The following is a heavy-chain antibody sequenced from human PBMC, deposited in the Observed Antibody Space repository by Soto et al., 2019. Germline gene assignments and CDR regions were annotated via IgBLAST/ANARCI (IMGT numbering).Heavy chain of an antibody. CDR2: ISYDGYNK. D-gene: IGHD1-26*01. CDR3: QAEGGIRASVPVSAFLLNRSSDL. J-gene: IGHJ2*01. Sequence: GRGPEWVTVISYDGYNKYYADSVKGRFTISRDNSKNTLFLQMNSLRTEDTAVYFCQAEGGIRASVPVSAFLLNRSSDL. V-gene: IGHV3-30-3*01.